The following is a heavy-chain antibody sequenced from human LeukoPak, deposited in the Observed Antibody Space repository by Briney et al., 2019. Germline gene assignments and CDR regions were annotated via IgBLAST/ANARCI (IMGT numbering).Heavy chain of an antibody. J-gene: IGHJ4*02. D-gene: IGHD2-2*01. CDR3: AKDWSFVVVVPAAMFTSYYFDY. V-gene: IGHV3-30*02. Sequence: GGSLRLSRAASGFTFSSYGMHWVRQAPGKGLEWVAFIRYDGSNKYYADSVKGRFTISRDNSKNTLYLQMNSLRAEDTAVYYCAKDWSFVVVVPAAMFTSYYFDYWGQGTLVTVSS. CDR1: GFTFSSYG. CDR2: IRYDGSNK.